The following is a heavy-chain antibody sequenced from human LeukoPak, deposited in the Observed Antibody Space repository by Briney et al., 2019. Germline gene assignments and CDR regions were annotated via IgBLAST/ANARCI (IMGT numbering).Heavy chain of an antibody. J-gene: IGHJ4*02. Sequence: PGGSLRLSCAASGFTFSSYAMSWVRQAPGEGLEWVSAIGGDAVSTYYADSVKGRFSISRDNSKNTLYLQMTSLRADDTAVYYCAKDLWKADYWGQGPLVTVSS. CDR1: GFTFSSYA. CDR3: AKDLWKADY. V-gene: IGHV3-23*01. D-gene: IGHD3-3*01. CDR2: IGGDAVST.